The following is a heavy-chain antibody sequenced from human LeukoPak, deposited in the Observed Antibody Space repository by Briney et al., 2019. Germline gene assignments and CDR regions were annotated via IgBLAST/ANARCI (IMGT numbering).Heavy chain of an antibody. V-gene: IGHV4-4*02. J-gene: IGHJ4*02. D-gene: IGHD3-10*01. Sequence: SETLSLTCAVSGGSISSSNWWSWVRQPPGKGLEWIGEIYHSGSTNYNPSLKSRVTISVDTSKNQFSLKLSSVTAADTAVYYCARHKNYYGSGSYCCWGQGTLVTVSS. CDR2: IYHSGST. CDR3: ARHKNYYGSGSYCC. CDR1: GGSISSSNW.